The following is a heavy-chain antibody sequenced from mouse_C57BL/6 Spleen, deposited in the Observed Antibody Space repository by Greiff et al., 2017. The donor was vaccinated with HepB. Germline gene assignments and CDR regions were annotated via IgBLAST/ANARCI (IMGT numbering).Heavy chain of an antibody. CDR1: GFTFSSYG. CDR3: ARHGVTTVAND. D-gene: IGHD1-1*01. J-gene: IGHJ2*01. V-gene: IGHV5-6*01. Sequence: VQVEESGADLVKPGASLKLSCAASGFTFSSYGMSWVRQTPDKRLEWFATIGSVGSYTYYPDSVKGRFTISRDNAKNTLYLQMSSLKSEDTAMCYCARHGVTTVANDWGKGTTLTVSS. CDR2: IGSVGSYT.